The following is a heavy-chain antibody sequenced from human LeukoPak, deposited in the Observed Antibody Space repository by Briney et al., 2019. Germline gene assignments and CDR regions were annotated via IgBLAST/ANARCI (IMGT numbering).Heavy chain of an antibody. CDR1: GFTFSSYS. V-gene: IGHV3-21*01. CDR3: AREEGYGSGSFDY. J-gene: IGHJ4*02. D-gene: IGHD3-10*01. CDR2: ISSSSSYI. Sequence: GGSLRLSCAASGFTFSSYSMNWVRQAPGKGLEWVSSISSSSSYIYYADSVKGRFTISRDNAKNSLYLQMNSLRAEDTAVYYCAREEGYGSGSFDYWGQGTLVTVSS.